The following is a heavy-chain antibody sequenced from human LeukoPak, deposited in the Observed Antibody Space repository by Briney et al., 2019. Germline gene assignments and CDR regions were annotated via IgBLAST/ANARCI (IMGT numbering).Heavy chain of an antibody. V-gene: IGHV3-21*01. CDR1: GFTLSTYN. CDR3: ARRILYAFDI. CDR2: ISSSSSYI. Sequence: GGSLRLSCAASGFTLSTYNMNWVRQAPGKGLEWVSSISSSSSYIYYADSVKGRFTISRDNAKNSLFLQMNSLRAEDTAVYFCARRILYAFDIWGQGTMVTVSS. J-gene: IGHJ3*02.